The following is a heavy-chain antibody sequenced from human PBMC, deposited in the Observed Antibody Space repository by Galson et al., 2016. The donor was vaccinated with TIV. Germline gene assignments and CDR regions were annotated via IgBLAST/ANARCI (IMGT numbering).Heavy chain of an antibody. V-gene: IGHV1-69*04. Sequence: SVKVSCKASGGTFRTYRFNWVRQAPGQGLQWIGRIIPILGLANYAQKFQGRVTITADTFSTTAYMELSSLRSEDTAMYYCVRVAHTVPTTADYWGQGTLVTVSS. J-gene: IGHJ4*02. D-gene: IGHD5-12*01. CDR2: IIPILGLA. CDR3: VRVAHTVPTTADY. CDR1: GGTFRTYR.